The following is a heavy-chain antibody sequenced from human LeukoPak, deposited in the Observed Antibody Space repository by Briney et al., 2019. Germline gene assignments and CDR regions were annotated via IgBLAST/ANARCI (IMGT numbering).Heavy chain of an antibody. CDR1: GGSFSGYY. Sequence: SETLSLTCAVYGGSFSGYYWSWIRQPLGKGLEWIGEINHSGSTNYNPSLKSRVTISVDTSKNQFSLKLSSVTAADTAVYYCARRRYCSSTSCYEDYWGQGTLVTVSS. CDR2: INHSGST. V-gene: IGHV4-34*01. J-gene: IGHJ4*02. D-gene: IGHD2-2*01. CDR3: ARRRYCSSTSCYEDY.